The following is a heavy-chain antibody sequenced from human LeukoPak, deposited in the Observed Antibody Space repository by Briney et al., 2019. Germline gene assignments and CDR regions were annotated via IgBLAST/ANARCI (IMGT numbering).Heavy chain of an antibody. Sequence: ASVKVSCKASGYTFTNDGVSWVRQAPGRGLEWVGWISNYNGLTHSAPRFQGRVTVTTDTFTSTAYMELRSLTSDDTAVYFCVRDERAVTAGGEYYFDYWGQGTLVTVSS. CDR1: GYTFTNDG. J-gene: IGHJ4*02. CDR2: ISNYNGLT. CDR3: VRDERAVTAGGEYYFDY. D-gene: IGHD2-21*01. V-gene: IGHV1-18*01.